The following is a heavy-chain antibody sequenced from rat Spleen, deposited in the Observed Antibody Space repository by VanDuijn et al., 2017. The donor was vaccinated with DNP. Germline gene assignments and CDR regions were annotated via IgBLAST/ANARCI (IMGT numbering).Heavy chain of an antibody. D-gene: IGHD4-3*01. CDR2: VSYDGSSP. CDR3: AKNSGYYFDY. CDR1: GFTFSDYY. V-gene: IGHV5S10*01. J-gene: IGHJ2*01. Sequence: EVQLVESGGGLVQPGRSLRLSCAASGFTFSDYYMAWVRQAPKKGLEWVATVSYDGSSPYYPDSVKGRFTVSRDNGKNTLFLQMDNLRSEDTATYYCAKNSGYYFDYWGQGVMVTVSS.